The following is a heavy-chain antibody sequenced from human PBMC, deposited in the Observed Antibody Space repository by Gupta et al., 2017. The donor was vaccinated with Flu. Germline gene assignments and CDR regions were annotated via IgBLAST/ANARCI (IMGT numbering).Heavy chain of an antibody. J-gene: IGHJ4*02. CDR1: YA. CDR2: ISYDGSNK. D-gene: IGHD6-13*01. V-gene: IGHV3-30-3*01. Sequence: YAMHWVRQAPGKGLEWVAVISYDGSNKYYADSVKGRFTISRDNSKNTLYLQMNSLRAEDTAVYYCAREWGAIAAAGTGFDYWGQGTLVTVSS. CDR3: AREWGAIAAAGTGFDY.